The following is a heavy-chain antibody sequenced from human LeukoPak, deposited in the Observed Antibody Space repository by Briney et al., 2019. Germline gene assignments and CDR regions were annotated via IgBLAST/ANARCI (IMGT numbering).Heavy chain of an antibody. D-gene: IGHD5-24*01. CDR2: INHSGST. V-gene: IGHV4-34*01. J-gene: IGHJ4*02. Sequence: PSETLSLTCTVSGGSISSHYWSWIRQPPGKGLEWIGEINHSGSTNYNPSLKSRVTMSVDTSKNQFSLKLSSVTAADTAVYYCARVGDGYNSAPIDYWGQGTLVTVSS. CDR3: ARVGDGYNSAPIDY. CDR1: GGSISSHY.